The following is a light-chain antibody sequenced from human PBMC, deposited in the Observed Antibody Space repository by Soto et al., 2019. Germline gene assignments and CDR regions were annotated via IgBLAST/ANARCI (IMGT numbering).Light chain of an antibody. CDR2: GAS. CDR1: QSVSSSY. CDR3: QQYGSSGT. J-gene: IGKJ2*01. V-gene: IGKV3-20*01. Sequence: EIVLTQSPGTLSLSPGERATLSCRASQSVSSSYLAWYQQKPGQAPRLLIYGASSRTTGIPDRLSGSGSGTDFTLTISRLEPEDFAVYYCQQYGSSGTFGQGTKLEIK.